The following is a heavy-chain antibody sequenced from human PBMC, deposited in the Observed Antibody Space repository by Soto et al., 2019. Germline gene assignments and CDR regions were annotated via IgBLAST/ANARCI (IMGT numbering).Heavy chain of an antibody. CDR3: ARDADFWSGPDY. J-gene: IGHJ4*02. Sequence: GSGKDCCKACGYPFTSYYLHLVRQAPGQGLEWMGMINPGGGSTSYAQKFQGRVTMTRDTSTSTVYMELSSLRSEDTAVYFCARDADFWSGPDYWGQGTMFTVSS. CDR2: INPGGGST. V-gene: IGHV1-46*01. CDR1: GYPFTSYY. D-gene: IGHD3-3*01.